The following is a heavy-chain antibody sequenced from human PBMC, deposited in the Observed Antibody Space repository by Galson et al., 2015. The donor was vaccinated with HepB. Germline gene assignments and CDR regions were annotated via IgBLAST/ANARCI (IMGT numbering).Heavy chain of an antibody. J-gene: IGHJ6*03. Sequence: SVKVSCKASGGTFSSYAISWVRQAPGQGLEWMGRIIPILGIANYAQKFQGRVTITADKSTSTAYMELSSLRSEDTAVYYCARDSCTNGVCYPNYYYYYMDVWGKGTTVTVSS. D-gene: IGHD2-8*01. CDR2: IIPILGIA. CDR3: ARDSCTNGVCYPNYYYYYMDV. V-gene: IGHV1-69*04. CDR1: GGTFSSYA.